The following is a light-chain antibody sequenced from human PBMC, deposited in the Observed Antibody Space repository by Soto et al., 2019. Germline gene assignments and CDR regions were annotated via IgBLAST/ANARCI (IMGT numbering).Light chain of an antibody. CDR1: QSVSSSY. Sequence: EIVVTQSPCTLSLSPGERATLSCMARQSVSSSYFAWYQQKPGQAPRLLIYAASRRASGIPDRFSGSGSGTDFTLTINRLEPEDFEVYYCQQYGAVPYTFGQGTKVDIK. CDR3: QQYGAVPYT. CDR2: AAS. V-gene: IGKV3-20*01. J-gene: IGKJ2*01.